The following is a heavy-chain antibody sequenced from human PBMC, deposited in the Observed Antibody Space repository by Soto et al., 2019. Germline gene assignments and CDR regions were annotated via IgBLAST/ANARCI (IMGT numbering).Heavy chain of an antibody. CDR1: GYSFSSHA. D-gene: IGHD6-13*01. CDR3: ARGGALSTSWYWGDGLDS. Sequence: ASVKVSCKASGYSFSSHAITWVRQAPGQGLEWMGGIIPVFGTPSYAQKFQGRVTISADKSTNTSYLELRSLRSEDAAVYYCARGGALSTSWYWGDGLDSWGQGTQVTVSS. J-gene: IGHJ4*02. V-gene: IGHV1-69*06. CDR2: IIPVFGTP.